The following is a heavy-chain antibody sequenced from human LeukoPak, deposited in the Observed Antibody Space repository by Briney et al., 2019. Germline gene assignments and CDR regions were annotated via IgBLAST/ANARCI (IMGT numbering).Heavy chain of an antibody. CDR3: ARQSAPTYYYDSSGYYFDY. Sequence: SETLSLTCTVAGGSISSSSYYWGWIRQRPGKGLEWFGSIYYSGSTYYNPSLKSRVTISVDTSKNQFSLKLSSVTAADTAVYYCARQSAPTYYYDSSGYYFDYWGQGTLVTVSS. CDR1: GGSISSSSYY. V-gene: IGHV4-39*01. J-gene: IGHJ4*02. D-gene: IGHD3-22*01. CDR2: IYYSGST.